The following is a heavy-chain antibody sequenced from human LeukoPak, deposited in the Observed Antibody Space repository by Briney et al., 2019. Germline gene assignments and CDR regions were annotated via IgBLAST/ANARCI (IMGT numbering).Heavy chain of an antibody. Sequence: PSETLSLTCTVSGGSISSYYWSWIRQPPGKGLEWIGYIYYSGSTNYNPSLKSRFTISVDTSKNQFSLKLSSVTAADTAVYYCARGYCSSTSCSHYNWFDPWGQGTLVTVSS. V-gene: IGHV4-59*01. J-gene: IGHJ5*02. CDR3: ARGYCSSTSCSHYNWFDP. D-gene: IGHD2-2*01. CDR2: IYYSGST. CDR1: GGSISSYY.